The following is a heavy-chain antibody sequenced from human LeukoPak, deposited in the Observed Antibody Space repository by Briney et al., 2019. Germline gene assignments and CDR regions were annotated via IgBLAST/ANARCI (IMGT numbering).Heavy chain of an antibody. CDR1: GFTFSSYW. CDR2: ISSSSSSI. CDR3: ARDYVSNGYSPGAFDI. J-gene: IGHJ3*02. Sequence: GGSLRLSCAASGFTFSSYWMSWVRQAPGKGLEWVSSISSSSSSIYYTDPVKGRFTISRDNAKNSLYLQMNCLRAEDTAVYYCARDYVSNGYSPGAFDIWGQGTMVTVSS. D-gene: IGHD5-24*01. V-gene: IGHV3-21*01.